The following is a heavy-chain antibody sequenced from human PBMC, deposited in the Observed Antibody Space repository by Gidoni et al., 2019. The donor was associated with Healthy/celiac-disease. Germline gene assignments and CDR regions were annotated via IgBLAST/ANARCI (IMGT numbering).Heavy chain of an antibody. J-gene: IGHJ4*02. V-gene: IGHV3-64D*06. D-gene: IGHD6-6*01. CDR2: ISSNGGST. CDR3: VKDTAAMPARDPFDY. CDR1: GFTFSRYA. Sequence: EVQLVESGGGLVQPGGSLRLSCSASGFTFSRYAMHWVRQAPGKGLEYVSAISSNGGSTYYADSVKGRFTISRDNSKNTLYLQMSSLRAEDTAVYYCVKDTAAMPARDPFDYWGQGTLVTVSS.